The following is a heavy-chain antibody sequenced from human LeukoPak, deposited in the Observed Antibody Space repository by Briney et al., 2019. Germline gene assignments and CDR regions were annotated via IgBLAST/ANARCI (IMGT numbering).Heavy chain of an antibody. J-gene: IGHJ4*02. CDR1: GYTFTIYG. Sequence: ASVKVSCKASGYTFTIYGISWVRQAPGQGLEWMGWISAYNGNTNYAQKLQGRVTMTTDTSTSTAYMELRSLRSDDTAVYYCARTLKFGVVTTFDYWGQGTLVTVSS. D-gene: IGHD3-3*01. V-gene: IGHV1-18*01. CDR3: ARTLKFGVVTTFDY. CDR2: ISAYNGNT.